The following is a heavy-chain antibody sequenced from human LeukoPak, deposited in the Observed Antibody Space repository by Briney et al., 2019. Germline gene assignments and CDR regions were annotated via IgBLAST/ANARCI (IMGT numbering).Heavy chain of an antibody. Sequence: GGSLRLSCAASGFTFSTYVMSWVRQAPGKGLEWVSSIRGSGEGTSYADSVKGRFTMSRDNSKSTLYLQMNSLRAGDTAVYYCGRDPNGDYVGAFDFWGQGTLVTVSS. V-gene: IGHV3-23*01. J-gene: IGHJ3*01. CDR3: GRDPNGDYVGAFDF. CDR1: GFTFSTYV. D-gene: IGHD4-17*01. CDR2: IRGSGEGT.